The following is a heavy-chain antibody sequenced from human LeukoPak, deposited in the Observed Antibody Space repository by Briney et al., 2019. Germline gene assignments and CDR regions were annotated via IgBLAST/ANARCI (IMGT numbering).Heavy chain of an antibody. CDR2: ISGSGGST. V-gene: IGHV3-23*01. J-gene: IGHJ4*02. CDR3: AKDHRGIAARVGYFDY. D-gene: IGHD6-6*01. Sequence: RTGGSLRLSCAASGFTFSSYAMSWVRQAPGKGLEWVSAISGSGGSTYYADSVKGRFTISRDNSKNTLYLQMNSLRAEDTAVYYCAKDHRGIAARVGYFDYWGQGTLVTVSS. CDR1: GFTFSSYA.